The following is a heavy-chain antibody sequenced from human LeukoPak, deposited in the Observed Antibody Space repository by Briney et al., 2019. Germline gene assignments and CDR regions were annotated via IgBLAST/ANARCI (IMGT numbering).Heavy chain of an antibody. J-gene: IGHJ4*02. CDR1: TFTFSDYG. D-gene: IGHD6-6*01. CDR3: ARGDIAARTADY. CDR2: IRYDGTKT. V-gene: IGHV3-30*02. Sequence: GGSLRLSCIGSTFTFSDYGMHWVRQAPGKGLEWVAFIRYDGTKTYYADSVKGRFTISRDNSKNTLYLQMNSLRAEDTAVYYCARGDIAARTADYWGQGTLVTVSS.